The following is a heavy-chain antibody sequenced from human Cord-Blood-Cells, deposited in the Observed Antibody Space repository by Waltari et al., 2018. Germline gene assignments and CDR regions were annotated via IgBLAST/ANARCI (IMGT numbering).Heavy chain of an antibody. J-gene: IGHJ4*02. D-gene: IGHD5-12*01. CDR2: INHSGST. V-gene: IGHV4-34*01. CDR3: ARHFGATIPFDY. Sequence: TCAVYGGSFSGYYSSCIRQPPGKGLEWIGEINHSGSTNYNPSLKSRVTISVDTSKNQFSLKLSSVTAADTAVYYCARHFGATIPFDYWGQGTLVTVSS. CDR1: GGSFSGYY.